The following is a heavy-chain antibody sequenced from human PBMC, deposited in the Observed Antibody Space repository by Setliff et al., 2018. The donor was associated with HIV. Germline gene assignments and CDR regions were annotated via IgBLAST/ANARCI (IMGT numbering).Heavy chain of an antibody. Sequence: SETLSLTCAVYGGSFSGYFWSWIRQPPGRGLEWIGEIDHSGNTNYNPSLKSRVTMSIDTSTNQFSLKLNSVTAADMATYYCAREGGGYSWTYFNFPFDSWGQGTLVTVSS. J-gene: IGHJ4*02. V-gene: IGHV4-34*01. D-gene: IGHD1-26*01. CDR3: AREGGGYSWTYFNFPFDS. CDR2: IDHSGNT. CDR1: GGSFSGYF.